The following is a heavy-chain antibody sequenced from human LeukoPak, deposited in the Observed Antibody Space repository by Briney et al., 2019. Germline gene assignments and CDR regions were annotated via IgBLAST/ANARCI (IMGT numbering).Heavy chain of an antibody. J-gene: IGHJ4*02. D-gene: IGHD3-10*01. CDR1: GFTFSSYS. CDR3: ARVLTMVRGVIGY. CDR2: ISSSSSYI. Sequence: GGSLRLSCAASGFTFSSYSMNWVRQAPGKGLEWVSSISSSSSYIDYADSVKGRFTISRDNAKNSLYLQMNSLRAEDTAVYYCARVLTMVRGVIGYWGQGTLVTVSS. V-gene: IGHV3-21*01.